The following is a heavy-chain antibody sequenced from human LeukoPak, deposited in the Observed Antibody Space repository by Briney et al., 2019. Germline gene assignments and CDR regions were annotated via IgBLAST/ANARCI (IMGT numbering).Heavy chain of an antibody. D-gene: IGHD2-2*02. CDR1: GGSISSGGYY. J-gene: IGHJ3*02. CDR2: IYYSGST. Sequence: SQTLSLTCTVSGGSISSGGYYWSWIRQHPGKGLEWIGYIYYSGSTYYNPSLRSRVTISVDTSKNQFSLKLSSVTAADTAVYYCARGYCSSTSCYTKYNWKAYDAFDIWGQGTMVTVSP. V-gene: IGHV4-31*03. CDR3: ARGYCSSTSCYTKYNWKAYDAFDI.